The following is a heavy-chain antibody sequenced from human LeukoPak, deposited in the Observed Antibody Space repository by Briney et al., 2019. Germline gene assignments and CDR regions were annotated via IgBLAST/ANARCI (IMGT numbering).Heavy chain of an antibody. CDR3: ATYDYVWGSYRWYFDY. J-gene: IGHJ4*02. D-gene: IGHD3-16*02. V-gene: IGHV3-23*01. Sequence: GGSLRPSCAASGFTFSSYAMSWVRQAPGKGLEWVSAISGSGGSTYYADSVKGRFTISRDNSKNTLYLQMNSLRAEDTAVYYCATYDYVWGSYRWYFDYWGQGTLVTVSS. CDR2: ISGSGGST. CDR1: GFTFSSYA.